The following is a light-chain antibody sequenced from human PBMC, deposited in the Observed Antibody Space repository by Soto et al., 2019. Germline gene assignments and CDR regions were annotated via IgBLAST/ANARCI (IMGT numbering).Light chain of an antibody. Sequence: EIVLTQSPGTLSLSPRERATLSCRASQSVISTYLAWYQQKPGQAPRLLIYGASSRATGIPDRFSGSGSGTDFTLTISRLEPEDFAVYYCQQYRDSLGTFGQGTKVDI. J-gene: IGKJ1*01. CDR2: GAS. CDR3: QQYRDSLGT. CDR1: QSVISTY. V-gene: IGKV3-20*01.